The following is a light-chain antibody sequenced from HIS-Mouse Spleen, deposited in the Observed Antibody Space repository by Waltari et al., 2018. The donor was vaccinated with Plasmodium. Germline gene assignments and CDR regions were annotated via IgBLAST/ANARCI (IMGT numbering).Light chain of an antibody. CDR3: CSYAGSSTLV. CDR1: SSDVGSYNL. J-gene: IGLJ3*02. Sequence: QSALTQPASVSGSPGQSITISCTGTSSDVGSYNLVSWYQQHPRTAPKLMIYEGSKRPSGVSNRFSGSKSGNTASLTISGLQAEDEADYYCCSYAGSSTLVFGGGTKLTVL. CDR2: EGS. V-gene: IGLV2-23*01.